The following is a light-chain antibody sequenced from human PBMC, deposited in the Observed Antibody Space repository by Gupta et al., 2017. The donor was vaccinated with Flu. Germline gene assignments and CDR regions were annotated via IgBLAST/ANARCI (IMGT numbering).Light chain of an antibody. V-gene: IGKV1-39*01. CDR3: QQSDTTFPSI. CDR2: AAS. J-gene: IGKJ2*02. Sequence: DIQMTQSPSSLSASVGDRVTITCRASQSISSYLNWYQQKPGKAPKLLIYAASTLQSGVPSRFGGSGSGTDFTLTISSLQPEDFATYFCQQSDTTFPSIFGQGTRLEIK. CDR1: QSISSY.